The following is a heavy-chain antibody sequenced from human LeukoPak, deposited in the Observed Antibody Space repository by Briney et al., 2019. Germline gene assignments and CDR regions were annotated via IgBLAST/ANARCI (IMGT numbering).Heavy chain of an antibody. CDR3: ARFRGSAKGDY. V-gene: IGHV4-59*01. CDR1: GDSISSYY. J-gene: IGHJ4*02. D-gene: IGHD3-10*01. Sequence: SETLSLTCTVSGDSISSYYWSWIRQPPGKGLEWIGYLYYSGSNNYNPSLKSRVTISVDMSKNQFSLKLSSVTAAGTAVYYCARFRGSAKGDYWGQGTLVTVSS. CDR2: LYYSGSN.